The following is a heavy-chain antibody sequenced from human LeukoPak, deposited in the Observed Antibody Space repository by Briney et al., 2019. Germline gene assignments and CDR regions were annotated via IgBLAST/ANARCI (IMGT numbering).Heavy chain of an antibody. CDR2: ISSSSSYT. CDR1: GFTFSDYY. J-gene: IGHJ6*02. V-gene: IGHV3-11*05. CDR3: ARDMVRGVIGGMDV. D-gene: IGHD3-10*01. Sequence: GGSLRLSCAASGFTFSDYYMSWIRQAPGKGLEWVSYISSSSSYTNYADSVKGRFTISRDNAKNSLYLQMNSLRAEDTAVYYCARDMVRGVIGGMDVWGQGATVTVSS.